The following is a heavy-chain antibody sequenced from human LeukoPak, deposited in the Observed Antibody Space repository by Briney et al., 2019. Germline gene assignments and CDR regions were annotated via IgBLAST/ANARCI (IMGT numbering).Heavy chain of an antibody. Sequence: ASVKVSCKASGYTFTGYYMHWVRQAPGQGLEWMGWISAYNGNTNYAQKLQGRVTMTTDTSTSTAYMELRSLRSDDTAVYYCARETYGDYFDYWGQGTLVTVSS. CDR3: ARETYGDYFDY. CDR1: GYTFTGYY. D-gene: IGHD4-17*01. V-gene: IGHV1-18*04. CDR2: ISAYNGNT. J-gene: IGHJ4*02.